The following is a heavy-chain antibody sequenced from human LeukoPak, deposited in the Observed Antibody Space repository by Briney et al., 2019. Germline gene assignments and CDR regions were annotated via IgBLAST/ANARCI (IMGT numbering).Heavy chain of an antibody. CDR2: ISYDGSNK. V-gene: IGHV3-30-3*01. J-gene: IGHJ4*02. Sequence: GGSLRLSCAASGFTFSSYWMSWVRQAPGKGLEWVAVISYDGSNKYYADSVKGRFTISRDNSKNTLYLQMNSLRAEDTAVYYCARAPGRTAWEYYFDYWGQGTLVTVSS. D-gene: IGHD1-26*01. CDR1: GFTFSSYW. CDR3: ARAPGRTAWEYYFDY.